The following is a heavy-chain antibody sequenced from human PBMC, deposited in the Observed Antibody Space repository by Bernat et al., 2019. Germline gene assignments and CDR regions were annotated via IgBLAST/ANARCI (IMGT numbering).Heavy chain of an antibody. D-gene: IGHD6-6*01. CDR3: AKDGAARPWPRFDY. CDR2: ISHDGST. J-gene: IGHJ4*02. V-gene: IGHV3-23*01. CDR1: GFIFSSNA. Sequence: EVQLLESGGGLVQPGGSLRLSCAASGFIFSSNAMSWVRQAPEKGLEWVSTISHDGSTYYADSVKGRFTISTDNSKNTLYLQMDSLRAEDTAVYYCAKDGAARPWPRFDYWGEGTLITVSS.